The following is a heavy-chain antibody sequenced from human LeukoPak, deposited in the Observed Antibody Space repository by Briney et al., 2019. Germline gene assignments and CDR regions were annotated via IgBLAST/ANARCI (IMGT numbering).Heavy chain of an antibody. CDR2: ISSSSSTI. J-gene: IGHJ6*02. Sequence: GGSLRLSCAASGFTFSSYSMNWVRQAPGKGLEWVSYISSSSSTIYYADSVKGRFTISRDNAKNSLYLQMNSLRAEDTAVYYCARVAYYGSGSFLDVWGQGTTVTVSS. D-gene: IGHD3-10*01. CDR3: ARVAYYGSGSFLDV. CDR1: GFTFSSYS. V-gene: IGHV3-48*04.